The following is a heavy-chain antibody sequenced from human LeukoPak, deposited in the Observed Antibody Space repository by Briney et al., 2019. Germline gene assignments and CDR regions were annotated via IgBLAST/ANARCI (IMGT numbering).Heavy chain of an antibody. D-gene: IGHD3-22*01. V-gene: IGHV3-48*04. J-gene: IGHJ5*02. CDR3: ARSFYYDSSGYLGA. CDR2: ISSSSSTI. CDR1: GFTFSSYS. Sequence: GGSLRLSCAASGFTFSSYSMNWVRQAPGKGLEWVSYISSSSSTIYYADSVKGRFTISRDNAKNSLYLQMNSLRAEDTAVYYCARSFYYDSSGYLGAWGQGTLVTVSS.